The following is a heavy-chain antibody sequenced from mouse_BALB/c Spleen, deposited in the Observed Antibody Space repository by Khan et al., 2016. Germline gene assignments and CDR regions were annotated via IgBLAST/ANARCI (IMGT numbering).Heavy chain of an antibody. D-gene: IGHD1-2*01. CDR3: ARATLLRLLAY. J-gene: IGHJ3*01. V-gene: IGHV9-2-1*01. Sequence: QIQLVQSGPELKKPGETVKISCKASGYTFTDYSMHWVKQAPGKGLKWMGWINTETGETTYADDFKGRFAFSLETYASTAYLQINNLKNEETATYFCARATLLRLLAYWGQGTLVTVSA. CDR2: INTETGET. CDR1: GYTFTDYS.